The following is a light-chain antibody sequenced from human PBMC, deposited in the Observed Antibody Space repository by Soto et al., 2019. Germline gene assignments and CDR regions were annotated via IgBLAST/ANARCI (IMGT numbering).Light chain of an antibody. J-gene: IGKJ2*01. CDR2: KSS. CDR1: QSIVHSDGNTY. V-gene: IGKV2-24*01. Sequence: DIVMTQTPLSLHVTLGQPASISCRSSQSIVHSDGNTYFNWLQQRPGQTPRRLIYKSSNRFPGVPDRFSGSGAGADFTLKISMVEAEDVGVYYCMQATQSYTFGQGTKLEIK. CDR3: MQATQSYT.